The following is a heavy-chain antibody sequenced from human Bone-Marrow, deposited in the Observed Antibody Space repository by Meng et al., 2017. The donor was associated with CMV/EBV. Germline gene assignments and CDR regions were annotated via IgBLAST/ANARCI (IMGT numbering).Heavy chain of an antibody. CDR3: AKVWAYYDFWSGLDV. CDR2: IGTLGDT. D-gene: IGHD3-3*01. Sequence: GESLKISCAASGFTFSMYDMHWVRQVPGKGLEWVSSIGTLGDTYCPDSVRGRFTISRENAKNSLFLQMNSLRVGDTAVYYCAKVWAYYDFWSGLDVWGQGTTVTVSS. V-gene: IGHV3-13*01. J-gene: IGHJ6*01. CDR1: GFTFSMYD.